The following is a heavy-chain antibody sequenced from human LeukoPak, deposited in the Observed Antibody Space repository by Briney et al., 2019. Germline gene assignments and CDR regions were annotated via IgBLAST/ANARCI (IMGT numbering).Heavy chain of an antibody. CDR1: GYTFTSYA. D-gene: IGHD3-10*01. J-gene: IGHJ6*04. V-gene: IGHV1-3*01. Sequence: ASVKVSCKASGYTFTSYAMHWVRQAPGQRLEWMGWINAGNGNTKYSQKFQGRVTITRDTSASTAYMELSSLRSEDTAVYYCVRALLWFGELLGDYYYGMDVWGKGTTVTVSS. CDR2: INAGNGNT. CDR3: VRALLWFGELLGDYYYGMDV.